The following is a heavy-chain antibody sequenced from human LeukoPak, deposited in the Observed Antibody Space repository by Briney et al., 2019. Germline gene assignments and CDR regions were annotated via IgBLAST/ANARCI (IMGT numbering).Heavy chain of an antibody. CDR1: GGSISSSSYY. J-gene: IGHJ5*02. CDR3: ARGPYYDYVWGSYRSRENWFDP. D-gene: IGHD3-16*02. CDR2: IYYSGST. V-gene: IGHV4-39*07. Sequence: PSETLSLTCTVSGGSISSSSYYWGWIRQPPGKGLEWIGSIYYSGSTYYNPSLKSRVTISVDTSKNQFSLKLSSVTAADTAVYYCARGPYYDYVWGSYRSRENWFDPWGRGTLVTVSS.